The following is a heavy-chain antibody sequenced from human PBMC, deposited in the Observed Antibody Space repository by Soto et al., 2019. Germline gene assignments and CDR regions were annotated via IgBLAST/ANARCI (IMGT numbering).Heavy chain of an antibody. Sequence: SQTLSLTCAISGDSVSSNSAAWNWIRQSPSRGLEWLGRTYYRSKWYNDYAVSVKSRITITKDTSKNQVVLTMTNMDPVDTATYYCAHRRYSSGWVRWGQGTLVTVSS. CDR2: TYYRSKWYN. CDR1: GDSVSSNSAA. J-gene: IGHJ4*02. D-gene: IGHD6-19*01. V-gene: IGHV6-1*01. CDR3: AHRRYSSGWVR.